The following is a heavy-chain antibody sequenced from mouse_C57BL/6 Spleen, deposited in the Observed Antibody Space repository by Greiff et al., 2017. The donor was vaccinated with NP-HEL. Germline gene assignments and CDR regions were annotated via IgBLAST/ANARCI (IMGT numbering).Heavy chain of an antibody. CDR1: GYTFTDYY. CDR2: INPNNGGT. CDR3: AVGDYWFAY. J-gene: IGHJ3*01. D-gene: IGHD2-4*01. V-gene: IGHV1-26*01. Sequence: EVQLQQSGPELVKPGASVKISCKASGYTFTDYYMNWVKQSHGKSLEWIGDINPNNGGTSYNQKFKGKATLTVDKSSSTAYMERRSLTSEDSAVYYCAVGDYWFAYWGQGTLVTVSA.